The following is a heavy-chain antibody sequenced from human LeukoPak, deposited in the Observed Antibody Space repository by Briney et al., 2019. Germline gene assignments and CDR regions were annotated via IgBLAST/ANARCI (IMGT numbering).Heavy chain of an antibody. CDR3: ASGAWATRLHS. D-gene: IGHD5-24*01. CDR2: VFDGKTT. CDR1: GESLNYYY. J-gene: IGHJ4*02. V-gene: IGHV4-34*12. Sequence: SDTLSLTCAVYGESLNYYYWSWIRQSPEKGLEWIGEVFDGKTTNYNPSLKSRATISAVTSSNQFSLNLKSVTAADTAVYYCASGAWATRLHSWAQGTLVIVSS.